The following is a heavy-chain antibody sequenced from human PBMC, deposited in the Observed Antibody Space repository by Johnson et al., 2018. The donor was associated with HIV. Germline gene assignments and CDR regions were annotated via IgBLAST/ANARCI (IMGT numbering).Heavy chain of an antibody. CDR3: TTDQVGRNYGGKYHI. D-gene: IGHD1-7*01. Sequence: EVQLVESGGGLVKPGGSLRLSCAASGFTFSNAWMSWVRQAPGKGLEWVGRITSKADGGTTDYAAPVKGRFTISRDDSKNTLYLQMNSLTTEDTAVYYCTTDQVGRNYGGKYHIWGQGTMVTVSS. J-gene: IGHJ3*02. CDR1: GFTFSNAW. V-gene: IGHV3-15*01. CDR2: ITSKADGGTT.